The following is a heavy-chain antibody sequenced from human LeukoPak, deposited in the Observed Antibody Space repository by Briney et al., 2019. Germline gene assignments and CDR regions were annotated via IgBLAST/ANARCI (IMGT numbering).Heavy chain of an antibody. J-gene: IGHJ4*02. V-gene: IGHV3-33*08. Sequence: GGSLRLSCAASGFTFSSYAMSWVRQAPGKGLEWVAFIYYDGSNIYYADYVKGRFTISRDISKNTLYLQMDSLRAEDTAIYYCARDWKTNSFDYWGQGTLVTVSS. CDR1: GFTFSSYA. CDR3: ARDWKTNSFDY. D-gene: IGHD1-1*01. CDR2: IYYDGSNI.